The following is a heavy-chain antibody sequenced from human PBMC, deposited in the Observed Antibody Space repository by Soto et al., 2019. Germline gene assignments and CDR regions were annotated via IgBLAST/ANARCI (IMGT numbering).Heavy chain of an antibody. J-gene: IGHJ4*02. CDR1: GFSFRDYY. CDR2: ISGSGNTI. CDR3: AKFLTPNYYDSGSYFDY. V-gene: IGHV3-11*01. Sequence: GGSLRLSCAASGFSFRDYYMSWIRQAPGKGLEWISYISGSGNTIYYADSVKGRFIISRDNAKNSLFLQMNSLRADDAAVYYCAKFLTPNYYDSGSYFDYWGQGTLVTVSS. D-gene: IGHD3-10*01.